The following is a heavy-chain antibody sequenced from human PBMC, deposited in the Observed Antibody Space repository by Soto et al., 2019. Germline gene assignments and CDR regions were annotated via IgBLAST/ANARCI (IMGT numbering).Heavy chain of an antibody. D-gene: IGHD3-16*01. CDR1: EFSFNSYA. CDR2: ISARGGSS. V-gene: IGHV3-23*01. CDR3: AKGSIEYDAWVDQ. J-gene: IGHJ4*02. Sequence: EVQLLESGGGLVLPGGSLRLACAASEFSFNSYAMVWVRQAPGQGLEWVSVISARGGSSYFADSVKGRFTISRDNSKNVLSLEMNNLRAEDTATYFCAKGSIEYDAWVDQWGQGTLVLVSS.